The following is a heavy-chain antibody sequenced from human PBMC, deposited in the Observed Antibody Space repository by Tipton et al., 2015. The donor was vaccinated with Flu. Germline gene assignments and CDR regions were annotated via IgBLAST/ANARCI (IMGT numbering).Heavy chain of an antibody. V-gene: IGHV4-39*07. CDR3: TLYSTSWGWLDP. CDR2: LYHSGSS. CDR1: GGSISSSNYF. Sequence: TLSLTCSVSGGSISSSNYFWVWVRQPPGKGLEWIGGLYHSGSSQFNPSLKSRLTLSVDTSKNQFSLKLSSVTAADTAIYYCTLYSTSWGWLDPWGQGTLVTVTS. J-gene: IGHJ5*02. D-gene: IGHD2/OR15-2a*01.